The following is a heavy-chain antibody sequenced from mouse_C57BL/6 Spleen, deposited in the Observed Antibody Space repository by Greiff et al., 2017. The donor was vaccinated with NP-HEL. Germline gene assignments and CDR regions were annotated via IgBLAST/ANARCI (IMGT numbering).Heavy chain of an antibody. D-gene: IGHD2-1*01. CDR1: GYTFTEYT. V-gene: IGHV1-62-2*01. Sequence: QVQLQQSGAELVKPGASVKLSCKASGYTFTEYTIHWVKQRSGQGLEWIGWFYPGSGSIKYNEKFKDKATLTADKSSSTVYMELSRLTSEDSAVYFCARHEGGGYYGNYDAMDYWGQGTSVTVSS. CDR3: ARHEGGGYYGNYDAMDY. J-gene: IGHJ4*01. CDR2: FYPGSGSI.